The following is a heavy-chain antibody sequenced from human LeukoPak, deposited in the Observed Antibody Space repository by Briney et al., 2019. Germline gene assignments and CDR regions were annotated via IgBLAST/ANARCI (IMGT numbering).Heavy chain of an antibody. J-gene: IGHJ5*02. CDR2: IIPILGIA. CDR3: ARDLEAVVVVPAAYTPFDP. D-gene: IGHD2-2*01. V-gene: IGHV1-69*10. CDR1: GGTFSSYT. Sequence: SVKVSCKAFGGTFSSYTISWVRQAPGQGLEWMGGIIPILGIANYAQKFQGRVTITADKSTSTAYMELSSLRSEDTAVYYCARDLEAVVVVPAAYTPFDPWGQGTLVTVSS.